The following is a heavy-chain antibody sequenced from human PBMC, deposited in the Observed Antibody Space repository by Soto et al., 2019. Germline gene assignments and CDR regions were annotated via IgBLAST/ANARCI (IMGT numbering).Heavy chain of an antibody. CDR1: GYTFTNYY. CDR2: IRPSGGRT. D-gene: IGHD5-18*01. Sequence: QVHLVQSGAEVKKPGASVKVSCKASGYTFTNYYIHWVRQAPGQGLEWLGIIRPSGGRTEYAQRFQGRVTMTRDTSTSTVYMELTSLTSEDTAVYYCAREPNESYYFDYSGQGTLVTVSS. J-gene: IGHJ4*02. V-gene: IGHV1-46*01. CDR3: AREPNESYYFDY.